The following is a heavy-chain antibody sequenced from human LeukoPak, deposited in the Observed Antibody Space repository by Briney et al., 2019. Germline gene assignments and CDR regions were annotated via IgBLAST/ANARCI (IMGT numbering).Heavy chain of an antibody. CDR2: IYHSGSP. CDR1: GGSISSNNW. J-gene: IGHJ3*02. D-gene: IGHD3-22*01. V-gene: IGHV4-4*02. Sequence: SETLSLTCAVSGGSISSNNWWGWVRQPPGKGLGWIGEIYHSGSPNYNPSLKSRVTISVDKSRNHFSLNLSSVTAADTAVYYCARENDSSGRDTDDAFDIWGQGTMVTVSS. CDR3: ARENDSSGRDTDDAFDI.